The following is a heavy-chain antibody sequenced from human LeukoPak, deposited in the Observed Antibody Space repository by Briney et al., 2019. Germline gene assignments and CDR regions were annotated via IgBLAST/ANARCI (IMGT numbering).Heavy chain of an antibody. CDR1: GYTLTELS. CDR2: FDPEDGET. V-gene: IGHV1-24*01. CDR3: ARGVVVAGIPWAPYYFDY. Sequence: VKVSCKVSGYTLTELSMHWVRQAPGKGLEWMGGFDPEDGETIYAQKFQGRVTITADKSTSTAYMELSSLRSEDTAVYYCARGVVVAGIPWAPYYFDYWGQGTLVTVSS. J-gene: IGHJ4*02. D-gene: IGHD2-15*01.